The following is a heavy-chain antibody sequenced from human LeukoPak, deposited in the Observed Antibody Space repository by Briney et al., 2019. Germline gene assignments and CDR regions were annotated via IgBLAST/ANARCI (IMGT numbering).Heavy chain of an antibody. CDR2: IYYSGST. J-gene: IGHJ3*02. V-gene: IGHV4-39*07. Sequence: SETLSLTCTVSGGTIRSSSYYWGWIPQPPGKGLEWIRSIYYSGSTYSNPSLKRRVTITIDTSKTQFSLKLSSVSVADAAVYYCARDLYSSRTSDAFVIWGQGTMVTVSS. CDR3: ARDLYSSRTSDAFVI. D-gene: IGHD6-13*01. CDR1: GGTIRSSSYY.